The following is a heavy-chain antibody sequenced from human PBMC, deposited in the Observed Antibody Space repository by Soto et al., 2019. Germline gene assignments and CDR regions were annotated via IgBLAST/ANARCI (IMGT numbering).Heavy chain of an antibody. CDR2: ISGSGGST. CDR3: ARVPYDSSGTYSIHEI. CDR1: AFTFSSYA. Sequence: EVQLLESGGGLVQPGGSRRLSCAASAFTFSSYAMSWVRQAPGKGLEWVSAISGSGGSTYYADSVKGRFSISRDNSKNTLSLQMNSLRVEYTAVYYCARVPYDSSGTYSIHEIWGRGSLVTVSS. J-gene: IGHJ3*01. V-gene: IGHV3-23*01. D-gene: IGHD3-22*01.